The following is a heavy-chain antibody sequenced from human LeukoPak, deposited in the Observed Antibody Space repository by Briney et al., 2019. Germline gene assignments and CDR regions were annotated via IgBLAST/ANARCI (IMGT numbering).Heavy chain of an antibody. J-gene: IGHJ4*02. CDR1: GFTFSTYA. V-gene: IGHV3-23*01. CDR3: AKRSRTEYYFDS. CDR2: ISAGGGGT. Sequence: GGSLRLSCAASGFTFSTYAMTWVRQAPGKGLEWVSSISAGGGGTSNADSVKGRFTISRDNSKNTLYLQMNSLTAEDTAVYYCAKRSRTEYYFDSWGQGTLVTVPS.